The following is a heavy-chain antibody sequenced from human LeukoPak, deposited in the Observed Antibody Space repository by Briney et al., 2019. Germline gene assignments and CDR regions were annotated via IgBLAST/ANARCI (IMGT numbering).Heavy chain of an antibody. CDR3: ARSSGWYYFDY. D-gene: IGHD6-19*01. Sequence: SETLSLTCTVSGGSISSSSYYWGWIRQPPGKGLEWIGSIYYSGSTYYNPSLKSRVTISVDTSKNQFSLKLSSVTAADTAVYYCARSSGWYYFDYWGQGTLVTVSS. CDR2: IYYSGST. J-gene: IGHJ4*02. CDR1: GGSISSSSYY. V-gene: IGHV4-39*07.